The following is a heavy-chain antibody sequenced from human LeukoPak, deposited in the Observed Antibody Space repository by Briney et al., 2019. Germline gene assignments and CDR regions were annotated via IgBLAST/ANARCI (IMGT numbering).Heavy chain of an antibody. Sequence: ASVKVSCKASGGTFSSYAISWVRQALGQGLEWMGRIIPILGIANYAQKFQGRVTITADKSTSTAYMELSSLRSEDTAVYYCARLWFGELGLDYWGQGTLVTVSS. CDR3: ARLWFGELGLDY. J-gene: IGHJ4*02. CDR2: IIPILGIA. V-gene: IGHV1-69*04. CDR1: GGTFSSYA. D-gene: IGHD3-10*01.